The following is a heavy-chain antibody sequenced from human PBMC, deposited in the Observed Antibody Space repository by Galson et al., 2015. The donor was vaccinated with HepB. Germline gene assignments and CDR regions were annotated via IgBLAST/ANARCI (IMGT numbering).Heavy chain of an antibody. Sequence: SETLSLACNVAGGAVSSYYWSWVRQPPGEGREWLGYVYYTGSTNYNPARKSRVTMAVDTPKNQFSLKRRSVTASATAVYYFSGGDGDYSYYFDSWGQGTLVTVSS. V-gene: IGHV4-59*02. CDR2: VYYTGST. D-gene: IGHD4-17*01. CDR3: SGGDGDYSYYFDS. CDR1: GGAVSSYY. J-gene: IGHJ4*02.